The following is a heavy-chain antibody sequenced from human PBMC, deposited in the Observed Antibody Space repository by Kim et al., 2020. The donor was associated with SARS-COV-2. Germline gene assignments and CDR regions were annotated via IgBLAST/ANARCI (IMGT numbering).Heavy chain of an antibody. D-gene: IGHD3-10*01. J-gene: IGHJ4*02. V-gene: IGHV3-15*01. CDR1: GFTFSNAW. CDR2: IKSKTDGGTT. Sequence: GGSLRLSCAASGFTFSNAWMSWVRQAPGKGLEWVGRIKSKTDGGTTDYAAPVKGRFTISRDDSKNTLYLQMNSLKTEDTAVYYCTTVEGYYGSGSYPANWGQGTLVTVSS. CDR3: TTVEGYYGSGSYPAN.